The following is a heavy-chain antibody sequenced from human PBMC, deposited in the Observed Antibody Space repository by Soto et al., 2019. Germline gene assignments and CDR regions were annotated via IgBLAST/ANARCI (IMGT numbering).Heavy chain of an antibody. J-gene: IGHJ6*02. Sequence: GGSLRLSWAASPFTYSGYVTHWLRQAPGRGLEWVVVIWYDGSNKCSAESVKGRFTMSRDNSKSTLYLQMNSLRAEDMAVYYCARGPMVWGVQACQGMENWGPGAT. CDR1: PFTYSGYV. CDR2: IWYDGSNK. CDR3: ARGPMVWGVQACQGMEN. V-gene: IGHV3-33*01. D-gene: IGHD3-10*01.